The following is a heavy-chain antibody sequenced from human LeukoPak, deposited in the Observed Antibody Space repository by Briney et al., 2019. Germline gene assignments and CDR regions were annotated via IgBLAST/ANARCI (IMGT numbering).Heavy chain of an antibody. D-gene: IGHD2-15*01. J-gene: IGHJ4*02. CDR1: GGSISSGDYY. CDR3: ARVSCSGGSCYIFDY. Sequence: SQTLSLTCTVSGGSISSGDYYWSWIRQPPGKGLEWIGYTYHNGGTHYTPSLKSRVIISVDTSKNQFSLKLNSVTAADTAVYYCARVSCSGGSCYIFDYWGQGTLVTVSS. CDR2: TYHNGGT. V-gene: IGHV4-30-4*01.